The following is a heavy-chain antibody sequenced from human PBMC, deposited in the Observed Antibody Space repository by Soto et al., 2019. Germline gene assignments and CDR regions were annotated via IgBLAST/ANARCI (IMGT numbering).Heavy chain of an antibody. Sequence: QLQMQESGPGLVKPSETLSLTCTVSGDSISSSSSYWGWIRQPPGKGLEWIGSIYYTGTTYYNPSLKSRVTLPVDTSKKQFSLKLTSVTAADTAVYYCGRGLDGRWLVIDSWGQGTLVTVSS. CDR2: IYYTGTT. CDR3: GRGLDGRWLVIDS. V-gene: IGHV4-39*01. D-gene: IGHD6-6*01. CDR1: GDSISSSSSY. J-gene: IGHJ4*02.